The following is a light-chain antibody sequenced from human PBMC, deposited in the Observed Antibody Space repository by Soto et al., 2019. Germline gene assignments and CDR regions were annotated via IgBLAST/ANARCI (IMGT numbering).Light chain of an antibody. J-gene: IGKJ1*01. CDR1: QTVRSN. V-gene: IGKV3-15*01. Sequence: EVVMTQSPATLSVSPGERATLSCRASQTVRSNLAWYEQRPGQAPRLLISDTSTRATGVPARFSCSGSGTDFTLTISRLEPEDFAVYYCQQYTRSTLTFGQGTKVDIK. CDR3: QQYTRSTLT. CDR2: DTS.